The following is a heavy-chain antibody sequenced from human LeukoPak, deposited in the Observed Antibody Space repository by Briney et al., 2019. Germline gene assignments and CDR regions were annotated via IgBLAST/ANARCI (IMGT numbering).Heavy chain of an antibody. V-gene: IGHV4-30-2*01. CDR3: ARFVDPEGFDY. CDR1: AGSISSGGYY. D-gene: IGHD1-14*01. Sequence: SETLSLTCTVAAGSISSGGYYWRWIRQPPGRGLEWIGYIYHSESTYYNPSLTSRVTISVDRSKNQFSMKLRSVTAAYTAVYYCARFVDPEGFDYWGQGTLVTVSS. J-gene: IGHJ4*02. CDR2: IYHSEST.